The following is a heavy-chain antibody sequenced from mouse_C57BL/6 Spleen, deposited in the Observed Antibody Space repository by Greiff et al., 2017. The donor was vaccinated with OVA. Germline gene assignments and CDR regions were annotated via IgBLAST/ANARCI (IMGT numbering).Heavy chain of an antibody. D-gene: IGHD1-1*01. J-gene: IGHJ1*03. CDR3: ARSDTTALVDG. V-gene: IGHV1-80*01. CDR1: GYAFSSYW. CDR2: IYPGDGDT. Sequence: LEESGAELVKPGASVKISCKASGYAFSSYWMNWLQQRPGTGLEWIGQIYPGDGDTNYNGTFKGTATVTADKSSSTAYMQLRRLASEDSAVYFCARSDTTALVDGWGTGTTVTVSS.